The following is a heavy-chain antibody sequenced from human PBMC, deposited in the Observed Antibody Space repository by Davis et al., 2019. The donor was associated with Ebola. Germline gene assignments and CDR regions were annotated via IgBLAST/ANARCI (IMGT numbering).Heavy chain of an antibody. CDR3: ARRIIGGSPDY. CDR1: GFTFSSYS. V-gene: IGHV3-21*01. Sequence: GESLKISCAASGFTFSSYSMNWVRQAPGKALEWVSSISSDSDYIYYADSAKGRFTISRDNAKNSLFLQMNSLRAEDTAVYYCARRIIGGSPDYWGQGTLVTVSS. CDR2: ISSDSDYI. D-gene: IGHD1-26*01. J-gene: IGHJ4*02.